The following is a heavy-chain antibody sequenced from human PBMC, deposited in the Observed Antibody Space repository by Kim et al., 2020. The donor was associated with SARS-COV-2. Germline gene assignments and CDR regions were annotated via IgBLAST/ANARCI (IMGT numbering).Heavy chain of an antibody. V-gene: IGHV1-18*04. CDR2: ISGFNDNT. Sequence: ASVKVSCKASGYTFTSNGISWVRQAPGQGLEWMGWISGFNDNTNYAQKLQGRVTMTTDTSTSTAYVELRSLRSDDTAVYYCARGVFGGSYPTPHFDYWGQGTLVTVSS. D-gene: IGHD1-26*01. J-gene: IGHJ4*02. CDR3: ARGVFGGSYPTPHFDY. CDR1: GYTFTSNG.